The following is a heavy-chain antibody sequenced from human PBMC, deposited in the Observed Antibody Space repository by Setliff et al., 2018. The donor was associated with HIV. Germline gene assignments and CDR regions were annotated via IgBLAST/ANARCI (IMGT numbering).Heavy chain of an antibody. Sequence: ASVKVSCKASGYTFTSYAMHWVRQAPGQRLEWMGWINAGNGNTKYSQKFQGRVTITRDTSASTAYMELSSLRSEDTAVYYCAREIRNYDFWSGYWEDHYFDSWGQGTLVT. CDR1: GYTFTSYA. CDR3: AREIRNYDFWSGYWEDHYFDS. CDR2: INAGNGNT. J-gene: IGHJ4*02. V-gene: IGHV1-3*01. D-gene: IGHD3-3*01.